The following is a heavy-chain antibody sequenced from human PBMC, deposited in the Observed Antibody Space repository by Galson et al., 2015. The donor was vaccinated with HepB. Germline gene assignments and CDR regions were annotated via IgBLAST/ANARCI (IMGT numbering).Heavy chain of an antibody. CDR1: GGTFSSYA. CDR2: IIPIFGTA. CDR3: ARASVMTTVTTDAFDI. D-gene: IGHD4-17*01. V-gene: IGHV1-69*13. Sequence: SVKVSCKASGGTFSSYAISWVRQAPGQGLEWMGGIIPIFGTANYAQKFQGRVTITADESTSTAYMELSSLRSEDTAVYYCARASVMTTVTTDAFDIWGQGTMVTVSS. J-gene: IGHJ3*02.